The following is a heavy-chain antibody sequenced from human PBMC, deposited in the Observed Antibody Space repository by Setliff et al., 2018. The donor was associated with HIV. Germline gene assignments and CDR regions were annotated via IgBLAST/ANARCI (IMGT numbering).Heavy chain of an antibody. D-gene: IGHD3-10*01. Sequence: ASVKVSCKASGYTFTNYYIHWVRQAPGQGLEWMGIINPSWGSTTYAQKFQGRVTMTRDTSTSTAYMELRRLTSDETALYFCVREVRAAYKGPLWFGQSDPRPDTFDIWGQGTMVTVSS. CDR2: INPSWGST. CDR1: GYTFTNYY. J-gene: IGHJ3*02. V-gene: IGHV1-46*01. CDR3: VREVRAAYKGPLWFGQSDPRPDTFDI.